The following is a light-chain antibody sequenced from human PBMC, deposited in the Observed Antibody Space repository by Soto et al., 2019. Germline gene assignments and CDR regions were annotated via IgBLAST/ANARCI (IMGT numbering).Light chain of an antibody. V-gene: IGKV3-20*01. CDR3: HQHDTSPRT. J-gene: IGKJ1*01. CDR1: QSISSRF. CDR2: GAS. Sequence: EIVLTQSPGTLSLSPGERAILTCRASQSISSRFLAWYQQKPGQAPRLLIYGASSRATGIPDRFSGSGSETHFTLTITRLEPEDLGVYFCHQHDTSPRTFGQGTKVEIK.